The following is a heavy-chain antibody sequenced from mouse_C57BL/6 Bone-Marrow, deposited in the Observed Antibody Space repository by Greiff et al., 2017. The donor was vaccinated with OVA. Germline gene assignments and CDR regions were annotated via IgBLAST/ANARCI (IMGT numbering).Heavy chain of an antibody. CDR2: ISSGGSYT. CDR1: GFTFSSYG. D-gene: IGHD1-1*01. Sequence: EVKLMESGGDLVKPGGSLKLSCAASGFTFSSYGMSWVRQTPDKRLEWVATISSGGSYTYYPDSVKGRFTISRDNAKNTLYLQMSSLKSEDTAMYYCASHYYGSPWFAYWGQGTLVTVSA. V-gene: IGHV5-6*01. J-gene: IGHJ3*01. CDR3: ASHYYGSPWFAY.